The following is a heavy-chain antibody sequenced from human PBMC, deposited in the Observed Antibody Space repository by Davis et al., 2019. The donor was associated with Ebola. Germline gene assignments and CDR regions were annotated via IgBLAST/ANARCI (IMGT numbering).Heavy chain of an antibody. V-gene: IGHV1-2*02. Sequence: ASVKVSCKASGYTFTGYYMHWVRQAPGQGLEWMGWINPNSGGTNYAQKFQGRVTMTRNTSISTAYMELSSLRSEDTAVYYCARGKSYYYYGMDVWGQGTTVTVSS. CDR1: GYTFTGYY. CDR2: INPNSGGT. CDR3: ARGKSYYYYGMDV. J-gene: IGHJ6*02.